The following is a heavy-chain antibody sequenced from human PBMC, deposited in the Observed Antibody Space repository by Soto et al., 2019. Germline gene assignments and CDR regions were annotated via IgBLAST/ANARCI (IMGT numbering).Heavy chain of an antibody. CDR3: ARTYSNYGEDTFDP. J-gene: IGHJ5*02. D-gene: IGHD4-4*01. Sequence: SETLSLTCTVSGGSVSSGSYYWSWIRQPPGKGLEWIGYICYSGSTNYNPSLKSRVTISVDTSKNQFSLKLSSVTAADTAVYYCARTYSNYGEDTFDPWGQGTLVTVSS. CDR2: ICYSGST. V-gene: IGHV4-61*01. CDR1: GGSVSSGSYY.